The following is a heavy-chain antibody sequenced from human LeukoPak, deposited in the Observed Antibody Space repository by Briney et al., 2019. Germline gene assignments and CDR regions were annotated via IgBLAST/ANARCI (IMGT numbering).Heavy chain of an antibody. V-gene: IGHV3-30-3*01. CDR3: ARGGGLDV. CDR2: ISYDGNNI. Sequence: GGSLRLSCAASGFTFSSYAMHWVRRAPGKGLEWVAVISYDGNNIYYADSVKGRFTISRDNSKNTLYLQMSNLRAEDTAVYFCARGGGLDVWGQGATVTVSS. D-gene: IGHD3-16*01. CDR1: GFTFSSYA. J-gene: IGHJ6*02.